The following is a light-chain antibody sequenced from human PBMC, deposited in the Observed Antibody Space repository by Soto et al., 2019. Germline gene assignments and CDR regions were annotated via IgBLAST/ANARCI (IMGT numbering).Light chain of an antibody. Sequence: ALTQPASVSGSPGQSITISCTGTSSDVGDYNYVSWYQQHPGKAPKLMIYEVSNRPSGVSNRFSGSKSGNTASLTISGLQAEDEADYYCSSYTSSSTGVFGTGTKVTVL. CDR3: SSYTSSSTGV. V-gene: IGLV2-14*01. CDR1: SSDVGDYNY. J-gene: IGLJ1*01. CDR2: EVS.